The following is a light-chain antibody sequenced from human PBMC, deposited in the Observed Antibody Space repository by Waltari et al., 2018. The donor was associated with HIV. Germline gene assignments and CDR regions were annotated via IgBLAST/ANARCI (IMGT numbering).Light chain of an antibody. J-gene: IGLJ3*02. Sequence: NFMLTQPHSVSESPGKTVTISCTRSSGSIAGNFVQWFQRRPGSSPTTVIYESYFRTSGVPARFSGSIDRSSNSASLTISGLKTEDEADYYCQSYDSNKNWVFGRGTKLTVL. V-gene: IGLV6-57*01. CDR2: ESY. CDR1: SGSIAGNF. CDR3: QSYDSNKNWV.